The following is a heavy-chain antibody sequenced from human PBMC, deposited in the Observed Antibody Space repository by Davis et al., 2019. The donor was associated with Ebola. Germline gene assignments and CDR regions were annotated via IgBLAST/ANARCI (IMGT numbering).Heavy chain of an antibody. CDR3: AKDFAGPVDS. CDR2: MNEDGSRT. J-gene: IGHJ4*02. V-gene: IGHV3-74*01. Sequence: PGGSLRLSCAAYGFRLSTYWMHWVRQAPGKGLVWVARMNEDGSRTDYADSERGRFTISRDTAKNTLFLQMNSRRAEDTAIYYCAKDFAGPVDSWGQGTLVIVSS. CDR1: GFRLSTYW. D-gene: IGHD3-3*01.